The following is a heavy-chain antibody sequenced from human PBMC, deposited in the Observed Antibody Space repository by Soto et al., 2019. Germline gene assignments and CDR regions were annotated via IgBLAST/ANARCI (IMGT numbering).Heavy chain of an antibody. Sequence: KPSETLSLTCTVSGGSISDDSYWSWIRQTPGKGLEWIGYIYHTGNTYYNPSLRSRVSISVDKSKSQFSLKLISVTAADTAVYFCARDEYQLLSSVSWFDSWGQGTLVTVSS. D-gene: IGHD2-2*01. CDR1: GGSISDDSY. J-gene: IGHJ5*01. V-gene: IGHV4-30-4*01. CDR2: IYHTGNT. CDR3: ARDEYQLLSSVSWFDS.